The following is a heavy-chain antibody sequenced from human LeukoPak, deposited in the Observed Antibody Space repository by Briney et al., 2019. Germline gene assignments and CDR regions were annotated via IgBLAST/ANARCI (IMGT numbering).Heavy chain of an antibody. V-gene: IGHV4-59*01. Sequence: SETLSLTCTVSGGSISSYYWSWIRQPPGKGLEWIGYIYYSGSTNYNPSLKSRVTISVDTSKNQFSLKLRSVTAADTAVYYCARDPALGGSYFDYWGQGTLVTVSS. D-gene: IGHD1-26*01. CDR1: GGSISSYY. J-gene: IGHJ4*02. CDR2: IYYSGST. CDR3: ARDPALGGSYFDY.